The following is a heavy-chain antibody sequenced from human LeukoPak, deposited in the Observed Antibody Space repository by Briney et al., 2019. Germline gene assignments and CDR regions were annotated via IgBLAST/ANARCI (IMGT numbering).Heavy chain of an antibody. CDR2: ISGSGGST. Sequence: GGSLRLSCAASGFTFSNYAMSWVRQAPGKGLEWVPGISGSGGSTYYADSVKGRLTISRGNSKNTLYLQMDSLRAEDTAVYYCAKVGIRISLIVVVFTTADDWYFDLWGRGTLVTVSS. CDR1: GFTFSNYA. CDR3: AKVGIRISLIVVVFTTADDWYFDL. D-gene: IGHD3-22*01. J-gene: IGHJ2*01. V-gene: IGHV3-23*01.